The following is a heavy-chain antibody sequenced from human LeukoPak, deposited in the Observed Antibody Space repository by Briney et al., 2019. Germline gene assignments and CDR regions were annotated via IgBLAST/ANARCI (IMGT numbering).Heavy chain of an antibody. CDR2: ISYDGSNK. J-gene: IGHJ4*02. V-gene: IGHV3-30*18. CDR1: GFTFSSYG. D-gene: IGHD6-13*01. CDR3: AKDGGKAAAGTFDY. Sequence: GGSLRLSCAASGFTFSSYGMHWVRQAPGKGLEWVAVISYDGSNKFYPDSVKGRFTISRDNSKNTLFLQMNSLRAEDTAVYYCAKDGGKAAAGTFDYWGQGTLVTVSS.